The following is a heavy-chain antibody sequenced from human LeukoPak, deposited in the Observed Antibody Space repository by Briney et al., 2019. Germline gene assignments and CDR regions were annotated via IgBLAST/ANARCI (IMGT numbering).Heavy chain of an antibody. CDR2: INPNSGGT. CDR3: ARTRDYNRNAFDI. Sequence: GASVKVSCKASGYTFTGYYMHWVRQAPGQGLEWMGWINPNSGGTNYAQKFQGRVTMTRDTSISTAYMKLSRLRSDDTAVYYCARTRDYNRNAFDIWGQGTMVTVSS. D-gene: IGHD4-17*01. V-gene: IGHV1-2*02. J-gene: IGHJ3*02. CDR1: GYTFTGYY.